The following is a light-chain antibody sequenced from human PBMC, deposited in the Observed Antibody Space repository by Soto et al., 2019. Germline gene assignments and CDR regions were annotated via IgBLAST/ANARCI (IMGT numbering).Light chain of an antibody. Sequence: EIVLTQSPATLSLSPGERATLSCRASQSVSSYLAWYQQKPGQAPRLLIYGTSKRATGIPARFSGSGSGTDFTLTISSLGPEDFAVYYCQQRTNWPRSFTFGPGTKVDIK. V-gene: IGKV3-11*01. J-gene: IGKJ3*01. CDR2: GTS. CDR3: QQRTNWPRSFT. CDR1: QSVSSY.